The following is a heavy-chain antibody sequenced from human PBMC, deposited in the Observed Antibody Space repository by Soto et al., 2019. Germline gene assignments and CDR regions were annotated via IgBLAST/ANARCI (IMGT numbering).Heavy chain of an antibody. V-gene: IGHV3-21*01. CDR2: ISSSSSYI. J-gene: IGHJ6*03. D-gene: IGHD3-3*01. CDR1: GFTFSSYS. CDR3: ASYGGDFCIGYYINYSYYNMDV. Sequence: EVQLVESGGGLVKPGGSLRLSCAASGFTFSSYSMNWVRQAPGKGLEWVSSISSSSSYIYYADSVKGRFTISRDNAKNSLYPQMSNLKAETTAVNDCASYGGDFCIGYYINYSYYNMDVWGQGATVTVS.